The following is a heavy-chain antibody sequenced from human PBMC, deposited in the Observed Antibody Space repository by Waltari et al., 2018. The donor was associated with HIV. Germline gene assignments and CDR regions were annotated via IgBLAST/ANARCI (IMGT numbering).Heavy chain of an antibody. CDR3: ARDPAAGRVNGPYYYGLDV. CDR2: IYSDGST. Sequence: EVQLVDSGRGSVQTGKALSLSFAASGSLVCSNYISCVRQAPGKGLEWVSVIYSDGSTNYADAVKGRFTISREKSTNALYLQMSSLKVEDTAVYYCARDPAAGRVNGPYYYGLDVWGRGTTVTVSS. V-gene: IGHV3-66*01. D-gene: IGHD2-8*01. J-gene: IGHJ6*02. CDR1: GSLVCSNY.